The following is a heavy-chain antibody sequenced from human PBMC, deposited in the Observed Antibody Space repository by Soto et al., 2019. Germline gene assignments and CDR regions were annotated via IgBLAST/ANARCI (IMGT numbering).Heavy chain of an antibody. V-gene: IGHV4-31*03. Sequence: QVHLQESGPGLVKPSQTLSLTCTVSGGSFTSSAYYWSWIRQLPGKGLELIGDIFHTGTTKYNTSLKIRGTISIGRSDNQLSLELRSVTAGDTAVYHCAGPLRTTFGTFDIWGQGTRVAVSS. CDR1: GGSFTSSAYY. J-gene: IGHJ3*02. CDR3: AGPLRTTFGTFDI. CDR2: IFHTGTT. D-gene: IGHD3-16*01.